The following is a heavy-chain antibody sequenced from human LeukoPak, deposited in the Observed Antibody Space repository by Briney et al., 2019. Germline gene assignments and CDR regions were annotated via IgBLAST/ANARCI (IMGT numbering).Heavy chain of an antibody. J-gene: IGHJ4*02. CDR3: ASSPVSPYSSSWSPYYFDY. Sequence: PSETLSLTCTVSGGSISSGDYYWSWIRQPPGKGLEWIGYIYYSGSTYYNPSLKSRVTISVDTSKNQFSLKLSSVTAADTAVYYCASSPVSPYSSSWSPYYFDYWGQGTLVTVSS. CDR2: IYYSGST. CDR1: GGSISSGDYY. V-gene: IGHV4-30-4*01. D-gene: IGHD6-13*01.